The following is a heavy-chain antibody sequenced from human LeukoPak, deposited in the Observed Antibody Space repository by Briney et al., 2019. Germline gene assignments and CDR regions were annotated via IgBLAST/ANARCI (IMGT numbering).Heavy chain of an antibody. J-gene: IGHJ4*02. D-gene: IGHD6-19*01. Sequence: GGSLRPSCAASGFTFSSYEMNWVRQAPGKGLEWVSYISSSGSTIYYADSVKGRFTITRDNAKNSLYLQMNSLRAEDTAVYYCAVGEQWLVDRVDYWGQGTLVTVSS. CDR2: ISSSGSTI. V-gene: IGHV3-48*03. CDR1: GFTFSSYE. CDR3: AVGEQWLVDRVDY.